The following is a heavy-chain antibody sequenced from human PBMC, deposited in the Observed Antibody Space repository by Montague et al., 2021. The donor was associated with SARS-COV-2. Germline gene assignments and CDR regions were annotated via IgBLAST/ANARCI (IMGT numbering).Heavy chain of an antibody. CDR2: IYHSGST. Sequence: SETLSLTCAVSGGSISSSNWWSWVRQPPGKGLEWIGEIYHSGSTNYNPSLKSRVTISVDKSKNQFSLKLCSVTAADTAVYYCARARGRLQGPYYDYYGMDVWGQGTTVTVSS. V-gene: IGHV4-4*02. CDR3: ARARGRLQGPYYDYYGMDV. J-gene: IGHJ6*02. D-gene: IGHD2-21*01. CDR1: GGSISSSNW.